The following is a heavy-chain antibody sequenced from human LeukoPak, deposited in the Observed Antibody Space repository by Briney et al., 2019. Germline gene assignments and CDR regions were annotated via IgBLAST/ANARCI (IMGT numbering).Heavy chain of an antibody. CDR2: ISSDSTTI. J-gene: IGHJ6*03. Sequence: PVGSLRLSCAASRFTFPTFNMNWVRQAPGKGLEWVSHISSDSTTISYADSVKGRFTISRDNAKTSLYLQMNSLKADDTAVYYCVRSYYYYMDVWGQGTTVTVSS. CDR3: VRSYYYYMDV. CDR1: RFTFPTFN. V-gene: IGHV3-48*01.